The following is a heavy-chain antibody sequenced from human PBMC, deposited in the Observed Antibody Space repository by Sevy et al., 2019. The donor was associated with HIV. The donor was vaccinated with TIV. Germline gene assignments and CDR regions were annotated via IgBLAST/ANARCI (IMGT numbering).Heavy chain of an antibody. CDR1: GFTFSSYG. Sequence: GGSLRLSCAASGFTFSSYGMHWVRQAPGKGLEWVAVISYDGSNKYYADSVMGRFTISRDNSKNTLYLQMNSLRAEDTAVYYCAKAGTAMVRGYFDYWGQGTLVTVSS. J-gene: IGHJ4*02. V-gene: IGHV3-30*18. D-gene: IGHD5-18*01. CDR2: ISYDGSNK. CDR3: AKAGTAMVRGYFDY.